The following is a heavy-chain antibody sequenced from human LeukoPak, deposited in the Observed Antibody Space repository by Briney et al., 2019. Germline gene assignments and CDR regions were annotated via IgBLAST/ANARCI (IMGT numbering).Heavy chain of an antibody. J-gene: IGHJ6*02. V-gene: IGHV1-18*01. Sequence: ASVKVSFKASGYTFTSYGISWVRQAPGQGLEWMGWISAYNGNTNYAQKLQGRVTMTTETSTSTAYMELRSLRSDDTAVYYCARGVTGYYTNFYYGMDAWGQGTTVTVSS. CDR2: ISAYNGNT. D-gene: IGHD3/OR15-3a*01. CDR1: GYTFTSYG. CDR3: ARGVTGYYTNFYYGMDA.